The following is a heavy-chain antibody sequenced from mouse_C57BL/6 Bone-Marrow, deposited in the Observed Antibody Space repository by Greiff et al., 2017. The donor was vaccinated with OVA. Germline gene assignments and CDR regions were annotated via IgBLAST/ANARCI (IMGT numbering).Heavy chain of an antibody. CDR3: ARGDYGSPHYAMDY. CDR2: INPSSGYT. CDR1: GYTFTSYT. D-gene: IGHD1-1*01. V-gene: IGHV1-4*01. Sequence: QVQLQQSGAELARPGASVKMSCKASGYTFTSYTMHWVKQRPGQGLEWIGYINPSSGYTKYNQKFKDKATLTAAKSSSTAYMQLSSLTSEDSAVYYCARGDYGSPHYAMDYWGQGTSVTVSS. J-gene: IGHJ4*01.